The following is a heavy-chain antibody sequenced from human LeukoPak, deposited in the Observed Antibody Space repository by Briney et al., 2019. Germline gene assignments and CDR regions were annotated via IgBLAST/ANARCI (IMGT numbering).Heavy chain of an antibody. CDR2: INPNSGGT. J-gene: IGHJ6*03. CDR3: ARERPRDYYYMDV. V-gene: IGHV1-2*02. Sequence: ASVKVSCKASGYTFTGYYMDWVRQAPGQGLEWMGWINPNSGGTKYAQKFQGRVTMTRDTSINTVYMELSRLRSDDTGVYYCARERPRDYYYMDVWGKGTTDSVSS. CDR1: GYTFTGYY.